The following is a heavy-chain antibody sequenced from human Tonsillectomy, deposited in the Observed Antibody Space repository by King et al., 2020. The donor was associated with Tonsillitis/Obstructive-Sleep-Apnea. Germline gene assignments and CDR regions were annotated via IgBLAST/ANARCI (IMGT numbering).Heavy chain of an antibody. Sequence: QLQESGPGLVKPSGTLSLTCAVSGGSISSNNWWSWVRQPPGKGLEWIGEIYHSGSPNYNPSLQSRVPISVDKSKNQFSLKLSSVTAAATAVYYCAKYYGDYAPFSDYWGQGTLVTVSS. CDR2: IYHSGSP. J-gene: IGHJ4*02. CDR3: AKYYGDYAPFSDY. D-gene: IGHD4-17*01. CDR1: GGSISSNNW. V-gene: IGHV4-4*02.